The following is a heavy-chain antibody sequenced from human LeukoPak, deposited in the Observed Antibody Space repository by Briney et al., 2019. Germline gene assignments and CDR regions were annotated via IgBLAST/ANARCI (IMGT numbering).Heavy chain of an antibody. V-gene: IGHV3-30*02. CDR1: GFIFSDYG. CDR2: IRYDGSDK. J-gene: IGHJ4*02. CDR3: AKLYGSGTSYHPLGY. D-gene: IGHD3-10*01. Sequence: GGSLRLSCAASGFIFSDYGMHWVRQAPGKGLEWVAFIRYDGSDKYYADSVKGRFTNSRDDSKNTLYLQMNSLRPEDTAVYYCAKLYGSGTSYHPLGYWGQGTLVTVSS.